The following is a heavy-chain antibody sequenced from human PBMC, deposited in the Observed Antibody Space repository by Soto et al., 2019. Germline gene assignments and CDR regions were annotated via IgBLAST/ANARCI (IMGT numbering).Heavy chain of an antibody. D-gene: IGHD3-10*01. CDR3: ARVLYYGSGSYSHYGMDV. V-gene: IGHV1-69*01. CDR2: VSPPFRTS. CDR1: GVSFNNNG. J-gene: IGHJ6*02. Sequence: QVQLVQSGAEVKKPGSSVKVSCKTSGVSFNNNGIGWVRQAPGHGLEWMGGVSPPFRTSNYARKLQGRISITADASTGTVNMELRRLTSEDTAQYYCARVLYYGSGSYSHYGMDVWGQGTTVTVSS.